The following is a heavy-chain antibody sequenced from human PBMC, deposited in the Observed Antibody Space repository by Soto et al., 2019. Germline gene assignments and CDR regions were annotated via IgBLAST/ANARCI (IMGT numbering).Heavy chain of an antibody. J-gene: IGHJ4*02. V-gene: IGHV3-23*01. Sequence: EVQLLESGGGLVQPGGSLRLSCAASGFTFSSYAMSWVRQAPGKGLEWVSAINNSGGSTYYADSVKGRFTISRDNSKNTLYLQMNSLRAEDTAVYYCARDRGGYSGYAFDYWGQGTLVTVSS. CDR1: GFTFSSYA. CDR3: ARDRGGYSGYAFDY. CDR2: INNSGGST. D-gene: IGHD5-12*01.